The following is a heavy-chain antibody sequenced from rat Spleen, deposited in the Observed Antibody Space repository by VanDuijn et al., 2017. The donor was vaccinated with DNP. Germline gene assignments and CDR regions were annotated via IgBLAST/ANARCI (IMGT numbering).Heavy chain of an antibody. D-gene: IGHD1-11*01. V-gene: IGHV5-31*01. J-gene: IGHJ2*01. Sequence: EVQLVESGGGPVQPGRSLKLSCVASGFIFSNYWMTWIRQAPGKGLEWVASIGSTGDNTYYSDSVKGRFTISRDNAKSTLYLQMDSLRSEDTASYYCARHGREPLDYWGQGVMVTVSS. CDR3: ARHGREPLDY. CDR1: GFIFSNYW. CDR2: IGSTGDNT.